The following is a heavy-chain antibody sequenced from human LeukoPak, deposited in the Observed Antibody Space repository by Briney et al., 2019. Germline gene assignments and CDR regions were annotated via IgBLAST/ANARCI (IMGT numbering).Heavy chain of an antibody. J-gene: IGHJ4*02. D-gene: IGHD6-13*01. V-gene: IGHV1-69*10. CDR1: GGTFSSYA. Sequence: ASVKVSCKASGGTFSSYAISWVRQAPGQGLEWMGWIIPILVIANYAQRFQGRVTITADKSTSTAYMELSSLRSEDTAVYYCARDWGQQVPRGGFDYWGQGTQVTVSS. CDR2: IIPILVIA. CDR3: ARDWGQQVPRGGFDY.